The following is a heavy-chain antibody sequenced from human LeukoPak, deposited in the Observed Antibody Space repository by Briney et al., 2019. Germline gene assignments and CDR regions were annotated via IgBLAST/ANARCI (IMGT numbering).Heavy chain of an antibody. CDR3: AKAEVLWFGELLYRWNSYNWFDP. CDR2: IRYDGSNK. D-gene: IGHD3-10*01. Sequence: GGSLRLSCAASGFTFSSYGMHWVRQAPGKGLEWVAFIRYDGSNKYYADSVKGRFTISRDNSKNTLYLQMNSLRAEDTAVYYCAKAEVLWFGELLYRWNSYNWFDPWGQGTLVTVSS. J-gene: IGHJ5*02. CDR1: GFTFSSYG. V-gene: IGHV3-30*02.